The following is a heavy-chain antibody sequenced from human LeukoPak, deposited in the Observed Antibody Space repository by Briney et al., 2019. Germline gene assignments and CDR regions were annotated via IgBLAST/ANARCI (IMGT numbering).Heavy chain of an antibody. V-gene: IGHV3-30*04. J-gene: IGHJ3*02. CDR3: AKDIFYYFI. Sequence: GGSLRLSCAASGFAFSDYAMNWVRQAPGKGLEWVTLISHGGGNKYYVDSVRGRFTVSRDNSKNTLYLQMNSLRAEDTAVYYCAKDIFYYFIWGQGTMVTVSS. CDR1: GFAFSDYA. D-gene: IGHD3-22*01. CDR2: ISHGGGNK.